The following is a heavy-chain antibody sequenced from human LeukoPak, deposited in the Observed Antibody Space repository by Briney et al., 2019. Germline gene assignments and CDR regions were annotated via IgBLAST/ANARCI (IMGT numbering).Heavy chain of an antibody. D-gene: IGHD1-7*01. CDR3: AREGTPLLYYYYMDV. V-gene: IGHV1-69*13. CDR1: GGTFSSYA. Sequence: GASVKVSCKASGGTFSSYAISWVRQAPGQGLEWMGGIIPIFGTANYAQKFQGRVTITADESTSTAYMELSSLRSEDTAVYYCAREGTPLLYYYYMDVWGKGTTVTVSS. J-gene: IGHJ6*03. CDR2: IIPIFGTA.